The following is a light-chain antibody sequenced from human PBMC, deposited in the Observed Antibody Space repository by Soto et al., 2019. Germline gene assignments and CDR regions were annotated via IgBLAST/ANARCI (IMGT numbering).Light chain of an antibody. J-gene: IGKJ2*01. CDR2: GAS. V-gene: IGKV3-15*01. Sequence: EIVMTQSPATLSVSPGERATLSCRASQSVSTNLAWYQQKPGQDPRLLLYGASTRATGIPARFSGSGSGTEFTLTISSLQSADFAVYYCQQYHNWPPYTFGQGTKLEIK. CDR1: QSVSTN. CDR3: QQYHNWPPYT.